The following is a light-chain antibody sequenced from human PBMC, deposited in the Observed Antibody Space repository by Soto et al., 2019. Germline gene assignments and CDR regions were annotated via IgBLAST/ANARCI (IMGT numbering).Light chain of an antibody. J-gene: IGLJ1*01. Sequence: QSVLTQPPSVSGAPGQRVSISCTVISSSIGAGYDVHWYQQVPGAAPKLLIHGNTNRPSGVPDRFSGSKSGTSASLAITGLQAEDEADYYCQSYDSSLSGCVFGTGTKVTVL. CDR3: QSYDSSLSGCV. V-gene: IGLV1-40*01. CDR2: GNT. CDR1: SSSIGAGYD.